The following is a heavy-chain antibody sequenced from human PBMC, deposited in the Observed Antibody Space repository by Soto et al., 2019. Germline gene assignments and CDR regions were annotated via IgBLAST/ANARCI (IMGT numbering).Heavy chain of an antibody. CDR2: LSSSATYT. D-gene: IGHD5-18*01. Sequence: GGSLRLSCAVSGFTLSDYYMYWIRQSPGKGLEWVSYLSSSATYTNYADSVKGRFTISRDNAKNSLYLQMNSVRAEDTGVYYCARGRHTSMEDFDYSGQGNLVSVSS. J-gene: IGHJ4*01. CDR1: GFTLSDYY. CDR3: ARGRHTSMEDFDY. V-gene: IGHV3-11*06.